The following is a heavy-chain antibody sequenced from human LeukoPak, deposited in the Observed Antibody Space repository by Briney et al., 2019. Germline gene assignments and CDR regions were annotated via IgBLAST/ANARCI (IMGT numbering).Heavy chain of an antibody. D-gene: IGHD6-19*01. V-gene: IGHV4-31*03. CDR1: GGSISSGGYY. J-gene: IGHJ4*02. CDR2: IYYSGST. Sequence: SETLSLTCTVSGGSISSGGYYWSWIRQHPGKGLEWIGYIYYSGSTYYNPSLKSRVTISVDTSKNQFSLKLSSVTAADTAVYYCARGQWLDRNFDYWGQGTLVTVSS. CDR3: ARGQWLDRNFDY.